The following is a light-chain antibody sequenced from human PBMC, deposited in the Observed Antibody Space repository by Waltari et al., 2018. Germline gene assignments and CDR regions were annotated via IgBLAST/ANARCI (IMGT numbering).Light chain of an antibody. CDR3: QQYFDTPS. J-gene: IGKJ3*01. V-gene: IGKV4-1*01. CDR2: WAS. Sequence: DIVMTQSPDSLAVSLGERATLKCKSGQSLLYRANNKNYLAWYQQKPGQPPKRLIYWASTRDSGVPDRFSGSGSGTDFTLTISSLQAADVAVYYCQQYFDTPSFGPGTKVEIK. CDR1: QSLLYRANNKNY.